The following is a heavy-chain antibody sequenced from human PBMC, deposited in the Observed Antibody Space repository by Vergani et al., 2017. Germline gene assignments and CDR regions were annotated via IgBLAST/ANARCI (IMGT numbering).Heavy chain of an antibody. CDR2: INHSGST. Sequence: QVQLQQWGAGLLKPSETLSLTCAVYGGSFSGYYWSWIRQPPGKGLEWIGEINHSGSTNYNPSLKSRVTISVDTSKNQFSLKLSSVTAADTAVYYCAREERRGYSYGLANYFDYWGQGPLVTVSS. D-gene: IGHD5-18*01. V-gene: IGHV4-34*01. J-gene: IGHJ4*02. CDR3: AREERRGYSYGLANYFDY. CDR1: GGSFSGYY.